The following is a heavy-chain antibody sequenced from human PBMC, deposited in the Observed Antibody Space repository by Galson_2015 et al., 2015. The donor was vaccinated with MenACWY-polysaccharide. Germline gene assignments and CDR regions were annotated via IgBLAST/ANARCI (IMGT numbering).Heavy chain of an antibody. Sequence: SETLSLTCTVSGPSIRSYYWSWIRQPPGKGPERIAYTHSNGRTKYTPSLKSRVTISRDTSKNKFSLKLTSVTAADTAVYYCARYAYYYDNSFDFWGQGTLVTVSS. CDR1: GPSIRSYY. J-gene: IGHJ4*02. CDR2: THSNGRT. CDR3: ARYAYYYDNSFDF. D-gene: IGHD3-22*01. V-gene: IGHV4-4*08.